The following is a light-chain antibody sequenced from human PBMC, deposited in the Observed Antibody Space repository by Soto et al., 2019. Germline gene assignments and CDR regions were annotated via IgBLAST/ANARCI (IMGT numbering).Light chain of an antibody. CDR2: EVS. J-gene: IGLJ2*01. CDR3: CSYAGSSTP. CDR1: SSDVGSYNL. Sequence: QSALTQPASVSGSPGQSITISCTGTSSDVGSYNLVSWYQQHPGKAPKLMIYEVSKRPSGVSNRFSGSKSGNTASLTISGLQAEDKADYYCCSYAGSSTPFGGGTKLTVL. V-gene: IGLV2-23*02.